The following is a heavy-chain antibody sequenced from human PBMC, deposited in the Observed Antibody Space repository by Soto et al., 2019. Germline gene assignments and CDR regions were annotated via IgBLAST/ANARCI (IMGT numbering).Heavy chain of an antibody. CDR3: ATHTVTHYYYYYMDV. Sequence: GASVKVSCKASGYTFTSYYMHWARQAPGQGLEWMGIINPSGGSTSYAQKFQGRVTMTRDTSTSTVYMELSSLRSEDTAVYYCATHTVTHYYYYYMDVWGKGTTVTVSS. V-gene: IGHV1-46*03. CDR1: GYTFTSYY. D-gene: IGHD4-17*01. CDR2: INPSGGST. J-gene: IGHJ6*03.